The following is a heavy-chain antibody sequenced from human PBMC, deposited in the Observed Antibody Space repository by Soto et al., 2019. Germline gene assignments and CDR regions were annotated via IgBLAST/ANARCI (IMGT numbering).Heavy chain of an antibody. CDR2: ISYDGSNK. D-gene: IGHD1-7*01. CDR3: AKDMAITGTTSLV. J-gene: IGHJ6*02. CDR1: GFTFSSYG. V-gene: IGHV3-30*18. Sequence: QVQLVESGGGVVQPGRSLRLSCAASGFTFSSYGMHWVRQAPGKGLEWVAVISYDGSNKYYADSVKGRFTISRDNSKNTLYLQMNSLRAEDTAVYYCAKDMAITGTTSLVWGQGTTVTVSS.